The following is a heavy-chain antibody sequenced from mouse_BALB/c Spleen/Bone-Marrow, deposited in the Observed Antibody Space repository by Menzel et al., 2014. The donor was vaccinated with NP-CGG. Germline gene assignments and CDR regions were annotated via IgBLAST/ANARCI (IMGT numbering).Heavy chain of an antibody. D-gene: IGHD1-1*01. Sequence: EVQLVESGGGLVQPGGSLRLSCATSGFTFTDYYMSWVRQTPGKALEWLGFIRNKANGYTTDYSVSVKGRFTNSRDNSQSILYLQMNTLRAEDSATYYCARDENYDIYWYFDVWGAGTTVTVSS. J-gene: IGHJ1*01. CDR3: ARDENYDIYWYFDV. CDR1: GFTFTDYY. V-gene: IGHV7-3*02. CDR2: IRNKANGYTT.